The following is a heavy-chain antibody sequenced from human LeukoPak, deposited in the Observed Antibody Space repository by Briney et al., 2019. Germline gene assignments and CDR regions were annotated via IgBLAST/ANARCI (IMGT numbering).Heavy chain of an antibody. Sequence: KPSETLSLTCTVSGGSISSYYWSWIRQPAGKGLEWIGRIYTSGSTNYNPSLKSRVTMSVDTSKNQFSLKLSSVTAADTAVYYCARDKVHSSSWYYYYYYMDVWGKGTTVTVSS. J-gene: IGHJ6*03. V-gene: IGHV4-4*07. CDR2: IYTSGST. D-gene: IGHD6-13*01. CDR1: GGSISSYY. CDR3: ARDKVHSSSWYYYYYYMDV.